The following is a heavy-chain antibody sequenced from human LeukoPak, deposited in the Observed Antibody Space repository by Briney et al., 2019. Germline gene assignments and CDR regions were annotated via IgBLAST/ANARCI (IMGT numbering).Heavy chain of an antibody. J-gene: IGHJ4*02. V-gene: IGHV4-59*01. D-gene: IGHD4-23*01. CDR3: ARAEYGVSSGFWGLFDY. CDR1: GGSISSYY. Sequence: SETLSLTCTVSGGSISSYYWSWIRQPPGKGLEWIGYIFSSGSTNYNPSLKSRVTISVDTSKNQFSLKLSSVTAADTAVYYCARAEYGVSSGFWGLFDYWGQGTLVIVSS. CDR2: IFSSGST.